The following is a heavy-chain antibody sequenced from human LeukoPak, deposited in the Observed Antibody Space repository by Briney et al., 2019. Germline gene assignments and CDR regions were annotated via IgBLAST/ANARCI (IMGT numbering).Heavy chain of an antibody. J-gene: IGHJ4*02. D-gene: IGHD1-26*01. CDR2: INQNGGEQ. CDR1: GFTFSTFW. Sequence: GGSLRLSCVASGFTFSTFWMAWVRQAPGKGPEWVANINQNGGEQKYVDSVKGRFIISRDNAKNTLYLQMNSLRVEDMAVYYCTTAAFVGATAYWGQGALVVVSS. V-gene: IGHV3-7*03. CDR3: TTAAFVGATAY.